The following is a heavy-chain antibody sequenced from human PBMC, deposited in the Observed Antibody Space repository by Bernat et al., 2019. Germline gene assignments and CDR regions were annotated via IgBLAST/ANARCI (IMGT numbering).Heavy chain of an antibody. CDR3: ARDLYTMVQGVISP. Sequence: EVQLVESGGGLVKPGGSLRLSCAASGFTFSSYSMNWVRQAPGKGLEWVSSISSSSSYIYYADSVKGRFTISRDNAKNSLYLQMNSLRAEDTAVYYCARDLYTMVQGVISPWGQGTLATVSP. CDR2: ISSSSSYI. CDR1: GFTFSSYS. V-gene: IGHV3-21*01. D-gene: IGHD3-10*01. J-gene: IGHJ5*02.